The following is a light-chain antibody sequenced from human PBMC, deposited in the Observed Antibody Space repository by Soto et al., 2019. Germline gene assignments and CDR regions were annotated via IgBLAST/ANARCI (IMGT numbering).Light chain of an antibody. CDR1: SSDVGGYNY. Sequence: QSVLTQPASVSGSPGQSITISCTGTSSDVGGYNYVSWYQHHPGKAPKLLIYEVSYRPSGVSDRFSGSKSANTASLTISGLQAEYEADYYCSSYTSGSLRVFGTGTKVTVL. CDR2: EVS. CDR3: SSYTSGSLRV. J-gene: IGLJ1*01. V-gene: IGLV2-14*01.